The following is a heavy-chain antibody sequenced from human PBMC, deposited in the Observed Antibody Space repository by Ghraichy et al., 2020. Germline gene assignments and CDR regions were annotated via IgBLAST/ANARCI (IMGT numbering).Heavy chain of an antibody. CDR3: ARYSSGWGFDY. D-gene: IGHD6-19*01. CDR2: ISSSSSTI. J-gene: IGHJ4*02. Sequence: GESLNISCAASGFIFSSYSMNWVRQAPGKGLEWVSYISSSSSTIYYAHSVKGRFTISRDNAKNSLYLQMNSLRAEDTAVYYCARYSSGWGFDYWGQGTLVIVSS. CDR1: GFIFSSYS. V-gene: IGHV3-48*01.